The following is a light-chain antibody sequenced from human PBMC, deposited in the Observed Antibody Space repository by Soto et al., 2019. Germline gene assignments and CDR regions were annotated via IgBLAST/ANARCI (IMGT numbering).Light chain of an antibody. CDR3: QQFGGSSWS. J-gene: IGKJ1*01. CDR1: QSVSSSY. CDR2: GAS. V-gene: IGKV3-20*01. Sequence: PGERATLSCRASQSVSSSYLAWYQQKPGQAPRLLIYGASSRATGIPDRFSGSGSGTDFTLTIGRLEAEDFAVYYCQQFGGSSWSFGQGTNVEIK.